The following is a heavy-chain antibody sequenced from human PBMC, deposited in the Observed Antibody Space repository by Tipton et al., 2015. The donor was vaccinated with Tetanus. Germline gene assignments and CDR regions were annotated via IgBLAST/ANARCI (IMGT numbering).Heavy chain of an antibody. CDR2: IIPIFGTA. CDR1: GGTFSSYA. V-gene: IGHV1-69*01. D-gene: IGHD1-7*01. Sequence: QVQLVQSGAEVKKPGSSVKVSCKASGGTFSSYAISWVRQAPGQGLEWMGGIIPIFGTASYAQKFQGGVTITADESTSTAYMELSSLRSEVTDVYYWARVSREGPELELDSFDIWGQGTMVSVSS. J-gene: IGHJ3*02. CDR3: ARVSREGPELELDSFDI.